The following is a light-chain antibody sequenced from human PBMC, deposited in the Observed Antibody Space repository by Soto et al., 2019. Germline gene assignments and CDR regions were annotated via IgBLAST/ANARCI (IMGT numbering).Light chain of an antibody. CDR1: SSNIGSNY. Sequence: QSVLTQPPSASGTPGQRVTISCSGSSSNIGSNYVYWYQQLPGTAPKLLIYRNNQRPSGVPDRFSGSKSGTSASLAISGLRSEDEADYYCAAWDDSLSVFDVFGTGTKVNVL. V-gene: IGLV1-47*01. CDR2: RNN. CDR3: AAWDDSLSVFDV. J-gene: IGLJ1*01.